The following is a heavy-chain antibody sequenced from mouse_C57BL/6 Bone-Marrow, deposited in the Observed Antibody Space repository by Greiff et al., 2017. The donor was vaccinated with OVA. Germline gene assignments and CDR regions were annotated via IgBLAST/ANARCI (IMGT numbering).Heavy chain of an antibody. CDR1: GFTFSSYG. D-gene: IGHD2-5*01. J-gene: IGHJ3*01. Sequence: DVKLVESGGDLVKPGGSLKLSCAASGFTFSSYGMSWVRQTPDKRLEWVATISSGGSYTYYPDSVKGRFTISRDNAKNTLYLQMSSLKSEDTAMYYCARHYSNYVAYWGQGTLVTVSA. CDR2: ISSGGSYT. V-gene: IGHV5-6*02. CDR3: ARHYSNYVAY.